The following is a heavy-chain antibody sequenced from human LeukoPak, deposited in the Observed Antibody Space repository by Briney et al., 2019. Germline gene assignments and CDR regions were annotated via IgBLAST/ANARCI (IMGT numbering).Heavy chain of an antibody. Sequence: GGSLRLSCAASGFTFSSYAMSWVRQAPGKGLEWVSAISGSGGSTYYADSVKGRFTISRDNSKNTLYLQLNSLRAEDTAVYYCAKKNGDSSGYYLYYFDYWVQGTMVTVSS. CDR3: AKKNGDSSGYYLYYFDY. V-gene: IGHV3-23*01. J-gene: IGHJ4*02. D-gene: IGHD3-22*01. CDR1: GFTFSSYA. CDR2: ISGSGGST.